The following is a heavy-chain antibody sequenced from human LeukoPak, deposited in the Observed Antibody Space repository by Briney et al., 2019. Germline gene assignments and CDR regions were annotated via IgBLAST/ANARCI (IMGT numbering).Heavy chain of an antibody. CDR1: GFTFSNYP. CDR3: ARDGYCSGGSCYSATDY. J-gene: IGHJ4*02. V-gene: IGHV3-48*04. Sequence: PGGSLRLSCAASGFTFSNYPMDWVRQAPGKGLEWVSYISSSSSTIYYADSVKGRFTISRDNAKNSLFLQMNSLRAEDTAVYYCARDGYCSGGSCYSATDYWGQGTLVTVSS. D-gene: IGHD2-15*01. CDR2: ISSSSSTI.